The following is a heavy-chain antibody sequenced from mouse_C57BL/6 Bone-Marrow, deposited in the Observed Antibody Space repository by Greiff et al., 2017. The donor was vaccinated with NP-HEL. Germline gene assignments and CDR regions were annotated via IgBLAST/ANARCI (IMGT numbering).Heavy chain of an antibody. V-gene: IGHV1-53*01. J-gene: IGHJ3*01. D-gene: IGHD2-5*01. Sequence: QVQLQQPGTELVKPGASVKLSCKASGYTFTGYWMHWVKQRPGQGLEWIGNINPSNGGTNYNEKFKSKATLTVDKSSSTAYMQLSSLTSEDSAVYYCARSDSNSAWFAYWGQGTLVTVSA. CDR3: ARSDSNSAWFAY. CDR2: INPSNGGT. CDR1: GYTFTGYW.